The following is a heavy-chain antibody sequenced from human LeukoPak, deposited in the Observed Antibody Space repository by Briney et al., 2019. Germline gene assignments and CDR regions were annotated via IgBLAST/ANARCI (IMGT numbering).Heavy chain of an antibody. V-gene: IGHV4-4*07. CDR3: ARDSPDGYTSGHYFYYLDV. Sequence: PSETLSLTCTVSGGSLNEFYWAWIRQPAGRGLEWIGRIHSGGTTNYNPSPESRLTFSLDTSRNQFTLKLYSVTAADTAVYYCARDSPDGYTSGHYFYYLDVWGKGTTVTVSS. CDR2: IHSGGTT. CDR1: GGSLNEFY. D-gene: IGHD5-18*01. J-gene: IGHJ6*03.